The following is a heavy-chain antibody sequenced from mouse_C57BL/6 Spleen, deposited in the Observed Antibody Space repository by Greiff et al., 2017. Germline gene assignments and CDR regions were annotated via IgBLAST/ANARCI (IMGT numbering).Heavy chain of an antibody. CDR1: GYTFTSYT. Sequence: QVHVKQSGAELARPGASVKMSCKASGYTFTSYTMHWVKQRPGQGLEWIGYINPSSGYTKYNQKFKDKATLTADKSSSTAYMQLSSLTSEDSAVYYCAREDITTVVASYYFDYWGQGTTLTVSS. CDR2: INPSSGYT. D-gene: IGHD1-1*01. V-gene: IGHV1-4*01. CDR3: AREDITTVVASYYFDY. J-gene: IGHJ2*01.